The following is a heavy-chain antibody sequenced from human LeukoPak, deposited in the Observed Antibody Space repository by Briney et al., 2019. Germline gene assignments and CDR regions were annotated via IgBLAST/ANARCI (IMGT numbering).Heavy chain of an antibody. CDR2: IYTSGST. V-gene: IGHV4-4*07. CDR3: ATSYYSYMDV. J-gene: IGHJ6*03. CDR1: GGSISSYY. Sequence: PSETLSLTCTVSGGSISSYYWIWIRQPAGKGLEGIGRIYTSGSTNYNPSPKSRVTMSVDTSTNQFSLKLSSVTAADTAVYYCATSYYSYMDVWAKGPRSPSP.